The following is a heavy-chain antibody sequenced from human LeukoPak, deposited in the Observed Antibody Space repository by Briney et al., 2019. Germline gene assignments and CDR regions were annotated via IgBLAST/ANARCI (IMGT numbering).Heavy chain of an antibody. V-gene: IGHV3-21*01. Sequence: GGSLRLSCAASGFTFSSYSMNWVRQAPGKVLEWVSSISSSSSYIYYADSVKGRFTISRDNAKNSLYLQMNSLRAEDTAVYYCASSIVGATHDWGQGTLVTVSS. CDR1: GFTFSSYS. D-gene: IGHD1-26*01. CDR3: ASSIVGATHD. J-gene: IGHJ4*02. CDR2: ISSSSSYI.